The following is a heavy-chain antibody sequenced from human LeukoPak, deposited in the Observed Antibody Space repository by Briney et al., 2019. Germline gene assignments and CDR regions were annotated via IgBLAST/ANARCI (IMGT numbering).Heavy chain of an antibody. CDR1: GFTVSSNY. D-gene: IGHD1-26*01. V-gene: IGHV3-53*01. Sequence: GGSLRLSCVVSGFTVSSNYMSWVRQAPGKGLEWVSVMYSAGFTYYADSVKGRFTISRDNSKNTLNLQMNSLRAEDTAVYYCAKDPFRWELLLDYWGQGTLVTVSS. CDR3: AKDPFRWELLLDY. J-gene: IGHJ4*02. CDR2: MYSAGFT.